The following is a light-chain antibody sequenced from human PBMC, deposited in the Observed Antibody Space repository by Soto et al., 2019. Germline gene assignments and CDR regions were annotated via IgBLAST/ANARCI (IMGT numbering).Light chain of an antibody. V-gene: IGKV1-9*01. CDR1: QALSTY. CDR3: QQLSRYPLT. Sequence: DIQLTQSPSVLSASVGDTVTLTCRASQALSTYLAWYQQQPGKAPDLLIYSASTLQRGVPSRFSGSGSETEFSLTIRALQPEDFATYYCQQLSRYPLTFGGGTKVDIK. CDR2: SAS. J-gene: IGKJ4*01.